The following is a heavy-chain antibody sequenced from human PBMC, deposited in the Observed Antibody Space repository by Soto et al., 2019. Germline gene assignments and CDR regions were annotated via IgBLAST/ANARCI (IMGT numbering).Heavy chain of an antibody. Sequence: QVQLVQSGAEVKKPGSSVKVSCKASGGTFSSYAISWVRQAPGQGLEWMGGIIPIFGTANYAQKFQGRVTITADESTSTAYMELSSLRSEDTTVYYCARFQGIAAAGTRGYFDYWGQGTLVTVSS. V-gene: IGHV1-69*01. CDR3: ARFQGIAAAGTRGYFDY. CDR2: IIPIFGTA. J-gene: IGHJ4*02. D-gene: IGHD6-13*01. CDR1: GGTFSSYA.